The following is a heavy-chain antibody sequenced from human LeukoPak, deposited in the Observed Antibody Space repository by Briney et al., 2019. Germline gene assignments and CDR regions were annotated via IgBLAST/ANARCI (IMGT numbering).Heavy chain of an antibody. V-gene: IGHV4-61*02. J-gene: IGHJ5*02. CDR2: IYTSGST. D-gene: IGHD3-10*01. CDR3: ASRITMVRGVTDINWFDP. Sequence: SSQTLSLTCTVSGGSISSGSYYWSWIRQPAGKGLEWIGRIYTSGSTNYNPSLKSRVTISVDTSKNQFSLKLSSVTAADTAVYYCASRITMVRGVTDINWFDPWGQGTLVTVSS. CDR1: GGSISSGSYY.